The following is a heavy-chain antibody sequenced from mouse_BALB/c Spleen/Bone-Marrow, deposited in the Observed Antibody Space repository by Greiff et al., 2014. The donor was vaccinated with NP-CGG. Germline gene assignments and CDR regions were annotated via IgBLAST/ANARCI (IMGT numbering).Heavy chain of an antibody. D-gene: IGHD2-1*01. Sequence: LKESGAELVRPGASVKLSCKASGYSFTNYWMNWMKQRPGQGLEWIGMIHPSDSVTRLNQKFKDKATLTVDKSSGTAYMQLSSPTSEDSAVYYCAKDGNPFDYWGQGTTLTVSS. CDR2: IHPSDSVT. J-gene: IGHJ2*01. CDR3: AKDGNPFDY. CDR1: GYSFTNYW. V-gene: IGHV1-74*04.